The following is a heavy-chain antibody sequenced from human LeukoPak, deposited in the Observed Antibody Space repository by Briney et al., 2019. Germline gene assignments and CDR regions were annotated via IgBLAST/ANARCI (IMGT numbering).Heavy chain of an antibody. D-gene: IGHD3-10*01. J-gene: IGHJ4*02. CDR2: FYTSGST. CDR3: AREWFLPDY. CDR1: GGSISSGSYH. V-gene: IGHV4-61*02. Sequence: PSQTLSLTCTVSGGSISSGSYHWSWIRQPAGKGLEWIGRFYTSGSTNYNPSLKSRVTISVDTSKNQFSLKLSSVTAADTAVYYCAREWFLPDYWGQGTLVTVTS.